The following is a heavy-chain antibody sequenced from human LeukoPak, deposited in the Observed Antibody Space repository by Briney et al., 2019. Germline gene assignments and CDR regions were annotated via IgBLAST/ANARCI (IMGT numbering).Heavy chain of an antibody. D-gene: IGHD6-13*01. CDR1: GYSFTTYT. Sequence: GASVKVSCKASGYSFTTYTMHWVRQAPGQRLEWMGWINTGDGNTKYSQKFQGRVTFTRDTSASTAYMELSNLKSEDTAVYYCAREGYSSSWQFYYALDVWGQGTLVTVSS. CDR2: INTGDGNT. CDR3: AREGYSSSWQFYYALDV. V-gene: IGHV1-3*04. J-gene: IGHJ4*02.